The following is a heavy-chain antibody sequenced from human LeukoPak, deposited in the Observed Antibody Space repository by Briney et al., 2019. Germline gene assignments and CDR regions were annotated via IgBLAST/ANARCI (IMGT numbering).Heavy chain of an antibody. CDR2: FDPEDGET. CDR1: GYTLTELS. Sequence: ASVKVSCKVSGYTLTELSMHWVRQAPGKGLEWMGGFDPEDGETIYAQKFQGRVTMTEDTSTDTAYMELSSLRSEDTAVYYCATDQTILGYCSSTSCSNGGYWGQGTLVTVSS. J-gene: IGHJ4*02. CDR3: ATDQTILGYCSSTSCSNGGY. D-gene: IGHD2-2*01. V-gene: IGHV1-24*01.